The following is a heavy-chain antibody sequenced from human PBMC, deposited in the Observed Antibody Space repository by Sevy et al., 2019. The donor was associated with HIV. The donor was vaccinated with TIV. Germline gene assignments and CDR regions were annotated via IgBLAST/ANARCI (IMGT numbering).Heavy chain of an antibody. CDR3: AKSNYGGLLEY. J-gene: IGHJ4*02. Sequence: GGSLRLSCAASGFTFSSYAMTWVRQAPGKGLEWVSAIVGSGASTYHADSVKGRFTISRDNSKNTLFLQMGSLRAEDTAVYYCAKSNYGGLLEYWGQGTLVTVSS. CDR2: IVGSGAST. V-gene: IGHV3-23*01. CDR1: GFTFSSYA. D-gene: IGHD4-17*01.